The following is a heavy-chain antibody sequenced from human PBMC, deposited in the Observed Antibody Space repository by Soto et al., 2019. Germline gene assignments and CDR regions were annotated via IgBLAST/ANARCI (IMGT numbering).Heavy chain of an antibody. V-gene: IGHV1-18*01. J-gene: IGHJ4*02. Sequence: QLVQSGAEVKKTGASVKVSCKASGYTFTSHGISWVRQAPGQGLEWMGWVSGYNGNTNYAQKFQGRVTMTTDTSPTTAYMELRSLTSDYTAVYYCARDLGAKVYYWGKGTLVTVSS. D-gene: IGHD3-16*01. CDR3: ARDLGAKVYY. CDR1: GYTFTSHG. CDR2: VSGYNGNT.